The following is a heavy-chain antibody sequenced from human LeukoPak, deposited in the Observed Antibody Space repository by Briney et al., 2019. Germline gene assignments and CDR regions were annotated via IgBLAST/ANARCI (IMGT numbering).Heavy chain of an antibody. J-gene: IGHJ6*03. V-gene: IGHV3-11*04. CDR1: GFTFSDYY. CDR3: ARSYCSSTSFKKGSYYYYMDV. CDR2: ISSSGYTI. Sequence: GGSLRLSCAASGFTFSDYYMGWIRQAPGKGLEWVSYISSSGYTIYYADSMKGRFTISRDNAKNSLYLQMNSLRAEDTAVYYCARSYCSSTSFKKGSYYYYMDVWGKGTTVTVSS. D-gene: IGHD2-2*01.